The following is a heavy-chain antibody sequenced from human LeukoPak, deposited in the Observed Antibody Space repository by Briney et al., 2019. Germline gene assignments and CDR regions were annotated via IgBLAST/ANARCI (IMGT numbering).Heavy chain of an antibody. CDR2: ISYDGSNK. V-gene: IGHV3-30*04. Sequence: GGTLRLSCAASGFTFCSYAMHWVRQGPGKGLEWVAVISYDGSNKYYADSVKGRFTISRDNSKNTLYLQMNSLRAEDTAVYYCARDWGSGWYYYYGMDVWGKGTTVTVSS. CDR1: GFTFCSYA. J-gene: IGHJ6*04. D-gene: IGHD6-19*01. CDR3: ARDWGSGWYYYYGMDV.